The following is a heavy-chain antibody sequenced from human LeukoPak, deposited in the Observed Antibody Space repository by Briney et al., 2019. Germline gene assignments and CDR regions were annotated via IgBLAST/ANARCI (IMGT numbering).Heavy chain of an antibody. Sequence: GASVKLSCKAARGTVSSYAISWGRGAPGQGREWWGGIIPIFGTANYAQKFKGRVTSTADESTSTAYKELSSLRSEDTAVYYCARAEDIVVVPAAIHLLGAFDIWGQGTTVTVSS. V-gene: IGHV1-69*13. J-gene: IGHJ3*02. D-gene: IGHD2-2*02. CDR3: ARAEDIVVVPAAIHLLGAFDI. CDR2: IIPIFGTA. CDR1: RGTVSSYA.